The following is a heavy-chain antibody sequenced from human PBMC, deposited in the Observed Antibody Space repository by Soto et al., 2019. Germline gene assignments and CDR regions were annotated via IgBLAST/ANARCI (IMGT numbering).Heavy chain of an antibody. J-gene: IGHJ4*02. CDR2: ISFDGNNK. Sequence: QVQLVESGGGVAQPGRSLRLSCAASGFTFSSYAMHWVRQAPGKGLEWVAAISFDGNNKYYADSVKGRFTISRDNSKNTLYLQMNSLRAEDTAVYYCARNYGSGAVFDYWGQGTLVTVSS. CDR3: ARNYGSGAVFDY. D-gene: IGHD3-10*01. V-gene: IGHV3-30-3*01. CDR1: GFTFSSYA.